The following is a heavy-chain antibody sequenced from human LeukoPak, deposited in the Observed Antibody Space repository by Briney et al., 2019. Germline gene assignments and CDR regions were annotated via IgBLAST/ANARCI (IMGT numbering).Heavy chain of an antibody. CDR1: GFTFSAYT. CDR3: AKNGGRGPI. J-gene: IGHJ3*02. D-gene: IGHD2-8*01. V-gene: IGHV3-23*01. CDR2: ISGSGGST. Sequence: PGGSLRLSCAASGFTFSAYTMTWVRQAPGKGLEWVSAISGSGGSTYYADSVKGRFTISRDNSKNTLYLQMNSLRAEDTAVYYCAKNGGRGPIWGQGTMVTVSS.